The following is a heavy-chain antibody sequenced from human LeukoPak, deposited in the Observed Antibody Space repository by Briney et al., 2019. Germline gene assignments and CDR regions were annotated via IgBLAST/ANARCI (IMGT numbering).Heavy chain of an antibody. V-gene: IGHV4-4*02. J-gene: IGHJ5*02. CDR3: ARVVVGAMNRLDP. CDR2: IYHSGNT. D-gene: IGHD1-26*01. Sequence: GSLRLSCAASGFRFNTYWRSWVRQPPGKGLEWIGEIYHSGNTNYNPSLKSRVSISVDKSKNQFSLNLSSVTAADTAVYYCARVVVGAMNRLDPWGQGTLVTVSS. CDR1: GFRFNTYW.